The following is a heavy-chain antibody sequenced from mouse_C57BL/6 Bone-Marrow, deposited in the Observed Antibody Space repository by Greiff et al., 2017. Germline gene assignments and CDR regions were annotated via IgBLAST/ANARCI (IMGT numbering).Heavy chain of an antibody. CDR2: IDPSDSYT. CDR3: ARGGFAY. Sequence: VQLQQPGAELVRPGTSVKLSCTASGYTFTSYWMHWVKQRPGQGLEWIGVIDPSDSYTNYNQKFKGKATLTVDTSSSTAYMQLSSLTSEDSAVYYCARGGFAYWGQGTLVTVSA. CDR1: GYTFTSYW. V-gene: IGHV1-59*01. J-gene: IGHJ3*01.